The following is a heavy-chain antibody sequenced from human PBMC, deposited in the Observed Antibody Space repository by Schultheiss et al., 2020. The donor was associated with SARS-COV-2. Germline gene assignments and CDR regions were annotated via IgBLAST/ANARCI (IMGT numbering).Heavy chain of an antibody. CDR2: IYYSGST. CDR3: ARVGPIAAAGRGNFDY. Sequence: SETLSLTCAVYGGSFSGYYWSWIRQPPGKGLEWIGYIYYSGSTNYNPSLKSRVTISVDTSKNQFSLKLSSVTAADTAVYYCARVGPIAAAGRGNFDYWGQGTLVTVSS. D-gene: IGHD6-13*01. V-gene: IGHV4-59*01. CDR1: GGSFSGYY. J-gene: IGHJ4*02.